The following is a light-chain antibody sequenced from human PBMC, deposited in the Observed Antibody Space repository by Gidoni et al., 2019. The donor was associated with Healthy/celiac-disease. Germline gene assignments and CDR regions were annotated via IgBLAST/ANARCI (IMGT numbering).Light chain of an antibody. CDR3: QQSYSTPLYT. Sequence: DIQMTPSPSSLSASVGDRVPITCRASQSISSYLNWYQQKPGKAPKLLIYAASSLQSGVPSRFSGSGSGTDFTLTISSLQPEDFATYYCQQSYSTPLYTFXXXTKLEIK. V-gene: IGKV1-39*01. J-gene: IGKJ2*01. CDR1: QSISSY. CDR2: AAS.